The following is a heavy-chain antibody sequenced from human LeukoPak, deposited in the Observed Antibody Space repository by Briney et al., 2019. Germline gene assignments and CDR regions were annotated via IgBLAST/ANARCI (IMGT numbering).Heavy chain of an antibody. V-gene: IGHV1-3*03. CDR2: INVGNGNT. CDR3: ARGERRQLVGSSEKYFLH. CDR1: GYTFTNYA. D-gene: IGHD6-13*01. J-gene: IGHJ1*01. Sequence: GASVKVSCKASGYTFTNYAMHWVRQAPGQRLEWMGWINVGNGNTKYSQEFQGRVTITRDTSASTAYMDLSSLRSEDMAVYYCARGERRQLVGSSEKYFLHWGQGTLVTVSS.